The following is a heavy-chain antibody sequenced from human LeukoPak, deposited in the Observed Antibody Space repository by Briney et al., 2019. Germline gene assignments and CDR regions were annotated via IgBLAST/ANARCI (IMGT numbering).Heavy chain of an antibody. D-gene: IGHD2-21*02. CDR2: IYYSGST. CDR1: GGSISSYY. J-gene: IGHJ4*02. V-gene: IGHV4-59*08. Sequence: SETLSLTCTVSGGSISSYYWSWIRQPPGKGLEWIGYIYYSGSTNYNPSLKSRVTISVDTSENQLSLRLRSVTAADTAVYYCARQGYCGGDCFSDFWGQGSLVTVSS. CDR3: ARQGYCGGDCFSDF.